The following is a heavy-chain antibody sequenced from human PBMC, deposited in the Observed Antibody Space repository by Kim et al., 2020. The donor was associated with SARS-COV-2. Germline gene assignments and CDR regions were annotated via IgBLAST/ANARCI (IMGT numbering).Heavy chain of an antibody. CDR3: ARAMGGGDSKNFDY. Sequence: GGSLRLSCAASGFTFSSYAMHWVRQAPGKGLEWVAVISYDGSNKYYADSVKGRFTISRDNSKNTLYLQMNSLRAEDTAVYYCARAMGGGDSKNFDYWGQGTLVTVSS. J-gene: IGHJ4*02. D-gene: IGHD2-21*02. CDR1: GFTFSSYA. CDR2: ISYDGSNK. V-gene: IGHV3-30-3*01.